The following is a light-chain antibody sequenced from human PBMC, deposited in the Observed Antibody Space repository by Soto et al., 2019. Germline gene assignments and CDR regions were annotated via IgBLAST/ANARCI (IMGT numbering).Light chain of an antibody. V-gene: IGKV1-8*01. CDR1: QGISSY. J-gene: IGKJ5*01. Sequence: AIRMTQPPSSLSAYTDARVTITYRASQGISSYLALYQQKPGKAPKLLIYAASTLQRGVPSRFSGSESGTDFTLTITSLQPEDSASYYCQQTYNTPITFAQGTRLEIK. CDR2: AAS. CDR3: QQTYNTPIT.